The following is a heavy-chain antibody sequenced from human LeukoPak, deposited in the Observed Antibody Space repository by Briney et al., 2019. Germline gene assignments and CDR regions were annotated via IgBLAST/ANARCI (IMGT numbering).Heavy chain of an antibody. V-gene: IGHV1-3*01. CDR1: GYTFTSYA. D-gene: IGHD2/OR15-2a*01. CDR3: SRDAGRGPSHRMTYYYYYDMDV. J-gene: IGHJ6*02. CDR2: INAGNGNT. Sequence: APVKVSCTASGYTFTSYAMHWVRQAPGQRLEWMGWINAGNGNTKYSQKFQGRVTITRDTSASTAYMELSSLRSEDTAVYYCSRDAGRGPSHRMTYYYYYDMDVWGQGTTVSVSS.